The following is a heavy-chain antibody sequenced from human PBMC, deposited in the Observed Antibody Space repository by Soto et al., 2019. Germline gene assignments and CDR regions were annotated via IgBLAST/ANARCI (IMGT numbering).Heavy chain of an antibody. D-gene: IGHD1-26*01. CDR1: GYTFTSYG. V-gene: IGHV1-18*01. Sequence: QVQLVQSGAEVKKPGASVKVSCKASGYTFTSYGFTWVRQAPGHGLEWMGWISAYNANTNYAQKLQGRVTMTTDTSTSTAYMELSSLRADDTAVYSCARDRGSYALDYWGQGTLVTVSS. CDR2: ISAYNANT. J-gene: IGHJ4*02. CDR3: ARDRGSYALDY.